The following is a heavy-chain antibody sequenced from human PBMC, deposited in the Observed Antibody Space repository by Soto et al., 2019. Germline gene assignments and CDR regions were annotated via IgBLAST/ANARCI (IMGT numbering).Heavy chain of an antibody. CDR1: GGTFSSYA. CDR3: ARDYPADDIVVVPAAKPYYYYGMDV. V-gene: IGHV1-69*13. D-gene: IGHD2-2*01. Sequence: SVKVSCKASGGTFSSYAISWVRQAPGQGLEWMGGIIPIFGTANYAQKFQGRVTITADESTSTAYMELSSLRSEDTAVYYCARDYPADDIVVVPAAKPYYYYGMDVWGQGTTVTVSS. CDR2: IIPIFGTA. J-gene: IGHJ6*02.